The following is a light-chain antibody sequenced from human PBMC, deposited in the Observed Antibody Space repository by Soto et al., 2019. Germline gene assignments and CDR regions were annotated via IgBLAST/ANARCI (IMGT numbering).Light chain of an antibody. V-gene: IGKV3-15*01. J-gene: IGKJ1*01. CDR2: DAS. CDR3: QQYGSSPWT. Sequence: EIVMTQSPATLSVSPGERATLSCRASQSVSSNFAWYQQKPGQAPRLLIYDASTRATGIPARFSGSGSGTDFTLTISRLEPEHFAVYYCQQYGSSPWTLGQGNKVDSK. CDR1: QSVSSN.